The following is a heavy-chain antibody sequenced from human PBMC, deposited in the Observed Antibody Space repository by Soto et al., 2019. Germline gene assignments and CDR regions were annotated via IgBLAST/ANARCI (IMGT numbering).Heavy chain of an antibody. CDR1: GFTFSSYG. D-gene: IGHD1-26*01. V-gene: IGHV3-30*03. CDR3: ASGRGSNYFQYGMDV. Sequence: PGRFMRLSCAAFGFTFSSYGMHRVRQATGKGLEWVSAITYDGSNKYYADSVKGRFTISRDNAKNSLYLQMNSLRAEDTAVYYCASGRGSNYFQYGMDVWGEGTTVTVSS. J-gene: IGHJ6*04. CDR2: ITYDGSNK.